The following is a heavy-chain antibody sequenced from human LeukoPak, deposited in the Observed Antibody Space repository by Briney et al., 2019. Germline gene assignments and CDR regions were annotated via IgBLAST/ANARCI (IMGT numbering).Heavy chain of an antibody. CDR1: GGSFSGYY. D-gene: IGHD5-18*01. J-gene: IGHJ4*02. CDR3: AKSRRAGYSYGLNYFDY. Sequence: SETLSLACAVYGGSFSGYYWSWIRQPPGKWLEWIGEINHSGSTNYNPSLKSRVTISVDTSKNQFSLKLSSVTAADTAVYYCAKSRRAGYSYGLNYFDYWGQGTLVTVSS. CDR2: INHSGST. V-gene: IGHV4-34*01.